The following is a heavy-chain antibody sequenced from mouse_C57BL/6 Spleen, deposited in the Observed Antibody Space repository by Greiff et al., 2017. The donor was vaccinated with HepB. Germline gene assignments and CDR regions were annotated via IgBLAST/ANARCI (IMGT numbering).Heavy chain of an antibody. D-gene: IGHD1-1*01. CDR2: IDPSDSYT. J-gene: IGHJ4*01. V-gene: IGHV1-50*01. CDR1: GYTFTSYW. Sequence: QVQLQQPGAELVKPGASVKLSCKASGYTFTSYWMQWVKQRPGQGLEWIGEIDPSDSYTNYNQKFKGKATLTVDTSSSTAYMQLSSLPSEDSAVYYCARRGYYGSSLYAMDYWGQGTSVTVSS. CDR3: ARRGYYGSSLYAMDY.